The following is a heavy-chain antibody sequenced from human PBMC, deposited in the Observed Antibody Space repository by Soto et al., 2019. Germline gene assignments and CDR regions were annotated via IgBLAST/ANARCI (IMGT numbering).Heavy chain of an antibody. D-gene: IGHD6-19*01. CDR1: GGSISSYY. J-gene: IGHJ4*02. CDR2: IYYSGST. Sequence: PSETLSLTCTVSGGSISSYYWSWIRQPPGKGLEWIGYIYYSGSTNYNPSLKGRVTISVDTSKNQFSLKLSSVTAADTAVYYCASSPNHSSGSNNVFDYWGQGTLVTVSS. V-gene: IGHV4-59*01. CDR3: ASSPNHSSGSNNVFDY.